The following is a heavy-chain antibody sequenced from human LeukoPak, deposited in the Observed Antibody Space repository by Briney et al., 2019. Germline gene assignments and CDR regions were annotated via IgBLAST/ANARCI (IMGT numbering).Heavy chain of an antibody. J-gene: IGHJ1*01. D-gene: IGHD6-19*01. V-gene: IGHV1-2*02. CDR1: GYTFTGYY. Sequence: GASVKVSCEASGYTFTGYYMHWVRQAPGQGLEWMGGINPNSGGTNYAQKFQGRVTMTRDTSISTAYMELSRLRSDDTAVYYCAIAVAGEYFQHWGQGTLVTVSS. CDR3: AIAVAGEYFQH. CDR2: INPNSGGT.